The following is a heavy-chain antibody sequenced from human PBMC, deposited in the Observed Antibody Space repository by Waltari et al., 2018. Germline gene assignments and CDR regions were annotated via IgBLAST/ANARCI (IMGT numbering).Heavy chain of an antibody. CDR3: VKDVLSDCGGDCYSEH. J-gene: IGHJ4*02. CDR1: GFTFADSF. Sequence: EVQLVESGGGLVQPGRSLRRYCAASGFTFADSFLPRVRQAPGKGLEWVAGISWNSESIGYADSVQGRFTISRDNAKNSMFLQIHSLRPEDTALYYCVKDVLSDCGGDCYSEHWGQGTLLTVSS. V-gene: IGHV3-9*01. D-gene: IGHD2-21*02. CDR2: ISWNSESI.